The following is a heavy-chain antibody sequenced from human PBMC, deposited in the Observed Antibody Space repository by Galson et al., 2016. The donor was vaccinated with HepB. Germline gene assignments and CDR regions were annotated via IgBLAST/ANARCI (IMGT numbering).Heavy chain of an antibody. D-gene: IGHD4/OR15-4a*01. Sequence: SLRLSCAASGFFFSGRAMSWVRQAPGKGLEWVSGINSGAATTGYAASVKGRFTISRDNSKNTLYLQMNSLRNEDTAVYYCARDDYSGGRGSPDYWGQGTLVTVSS. CDR2: INSGAATT. CDR1: GFFFSGRA. V-gene: IGHV3-23*01. CDR3: ARDDYSGGRGSPDY. J-gene: IGHJ4*02.